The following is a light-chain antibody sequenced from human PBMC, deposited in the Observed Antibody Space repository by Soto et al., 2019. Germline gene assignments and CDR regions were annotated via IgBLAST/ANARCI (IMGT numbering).Light chain of an antibody. CDR2: AAS. V-gene: IGKV1-39*01. CDR3: QQSYSTPT. Sequence: DIQMTQSPSSLSASVGDRVTITCRASQSISSYLNWYQQKPGKARKLLIYAASSLQSGVPSRFSGSGSGTDFTLTISSLQPEDFATYYCQQSYSTPTFDQGTKLEIK. J-gene: IGKJ2*01. CDR1: QSISSY.